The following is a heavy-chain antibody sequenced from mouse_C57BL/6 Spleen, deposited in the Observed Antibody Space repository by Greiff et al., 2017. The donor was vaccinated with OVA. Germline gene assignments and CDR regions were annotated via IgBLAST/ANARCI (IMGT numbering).Heavy chain of an antibody. J-gene: IGHJ2*01. Sequence: VQLQQPGAELVRPGSSVKLSCKASGYTFTSYWMDWVKQRPGQGLEWIGNIYPSDSETHYNQKFKDKATLTVDKSSSTAYMQLSSLTSEDSAVYYCALGTGSYFDYWGQGTTLTVSS. CDR2: IYPSDSET. CDR3: ALGTGSYFDY. CDR1: GYTFTSYW. V-gene: IGHV1-61*01. D-gene: IGHD4-1*01.